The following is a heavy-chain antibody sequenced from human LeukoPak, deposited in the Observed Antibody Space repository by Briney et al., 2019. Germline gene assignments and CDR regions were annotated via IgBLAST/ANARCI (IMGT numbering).Heavy chain of an antibody. CDR3: ARDALHYYGSGRYGMDV. CDR1: GYTFTSYY. Sequence: GASVKVSCKASGYTFTSYYMHWVRQAPGHGLEWMGIINPSGGSTSYAQKFQGRVTMTRDTSTSTVYMELSSLRSEDTAVYYCARDALHYYGSGRYGMDVWGQGTTVTVSS. CDR2: INPSGGST. J-gene: IGHJ6*02. V-gene: IGHV1-46*01. D-gene: IGHD3-10*01.